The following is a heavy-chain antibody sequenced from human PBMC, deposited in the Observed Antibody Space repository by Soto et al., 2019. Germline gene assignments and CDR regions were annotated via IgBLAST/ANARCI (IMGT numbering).Heavy chain of an antibody. CDR3: VRDRSTIAAAGTISWFDP. Sequence: PSETLSLTCTVSGGSISSGDYYWSWNAQAPGKGLEWIGYIYYSGSTYYNPSLKSRVTISVDTSKNQFSLKLSSLTAADTAVYYCVRDRSTIAAAGTISWFDPWGQGTLVTVSS. D-gene: IGHD6-13*01. J-gene: IGHJ5*02. CDR2: IYYSGST. CDR1: GGSISSGDYY. V-gene: IGHV4-30-4*01.